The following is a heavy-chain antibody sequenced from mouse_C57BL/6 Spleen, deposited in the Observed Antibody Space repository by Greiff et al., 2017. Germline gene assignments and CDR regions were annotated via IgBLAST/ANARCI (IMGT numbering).Heavy chain of an antibody. CDR1: GYTFTDHT. CDR3: ARSDGCYVGGRFAY. Sequence: VQLQQSDAELVKPGASVKISCKVSGYTFTDHTIPWMKPRPEQGLEWIGYIYPRDGSTKCNEKFQGKDTLTADKSSSTAYMQLNSLTSEDSAVYLGARSDGCYVGGRFAYWGQGTLVTVSA. J-gene: IGHJ3*01. CDR2: IYPRDGST. D-gene: IGHD2-3*01. V-gene: IGHV1-78*01.